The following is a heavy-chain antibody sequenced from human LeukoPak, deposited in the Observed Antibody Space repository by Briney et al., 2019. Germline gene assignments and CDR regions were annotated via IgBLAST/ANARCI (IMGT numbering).Heavy chain of an antibody. J-gene: IGHJ4*02. CDR1: GFTFSSYA. Sequence: GGSLRLSCTASGFTFSSYAMSWVRQAPGKGLEWVSAISGSGSSTYFADSVKGRFTLSRDNSKNTLYLQMNSLRAEDTAVYYCARGPSGYSYGHLDYWGQGTLVTVSS. D-gene: IGHD5-18*01. V-gene: IGHV3-23*01. CDR2: ISGSGSST. CDR3: ARGPSGYSYGHLDY.